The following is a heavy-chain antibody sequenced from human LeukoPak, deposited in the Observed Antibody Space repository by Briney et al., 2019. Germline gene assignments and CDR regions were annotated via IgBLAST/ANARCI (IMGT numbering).Heavy chain of an antibody. J-gene: IGHJ6*04. CDR3: ARGRVVVVPAARYYYGMDV. D-gene: IGHD2-2*01. Sequence: SETLSLTCIVSAGSISSGDYYWSWIRQPPGKGLEWIGEINHSGSTNYNPSRKSRVTISVDASKNQFSLKLSSVTAADTAVYYCARGRVVVVPAARYYYGMDVWGKGTTVTVSS. V-gene: IGHV4-39*07. CDR2: INHSGST. CDR1: AGSISSGDYY.